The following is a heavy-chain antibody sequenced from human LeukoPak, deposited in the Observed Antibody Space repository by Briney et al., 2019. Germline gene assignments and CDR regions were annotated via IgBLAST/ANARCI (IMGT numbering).Heavy chain of an antibody. D-gene: IGHD3-10*01. Sequence: ASVKVSCKASGYTFTGYYMHWVRQAPGQGLEWMGWINPNSGGTNHAQKFQGRVTMTRDTSISTAYMELSRLRSDDTAVYYCARDRPLDADDYYGFYYFDYWGQGTLVTVSS. V-gene: IGHV1-2*02. CDR2: INPNSGGT. CDR1: GYTFTGYY. J-gene: IGHJ4*02. CDR3: ARDRPLDADDYYGFYYFDY.